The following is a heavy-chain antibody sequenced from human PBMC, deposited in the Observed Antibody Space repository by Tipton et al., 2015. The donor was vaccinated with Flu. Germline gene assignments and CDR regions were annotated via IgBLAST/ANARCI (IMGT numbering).Heavy chain of an antibody. CDR1: GGSISSSSYY. CDR3: ARLSYDILTGYYPHLDY. CDR2: IYYSGST. J-gene: IGHJ4*02. V-gene: IGHV4-39*01. Sequence: TLSLTCTVSGGSISSSSYYWGRIRQPPGKGLEWIGSIYYSGSTYYNPSLKSRVTISVDTSRNQFSLKLSSVTAADTAVYYCARLSYDILTGYYPHLDYWGQGTLVTVSS. D-gene: IGHD3-9*01.